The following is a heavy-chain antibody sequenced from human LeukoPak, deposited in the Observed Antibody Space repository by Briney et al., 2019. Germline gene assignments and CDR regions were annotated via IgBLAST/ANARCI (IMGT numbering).Heavy chain of an antibody. CDR1: GFTFSTSW. V-gene: IGHV3-74*01. CDR2: INPDGSIT. J-gene: IGHJ5*02. CDR3: ATLLAGS. Sequence: PGGSLRLSCAVSGFTFSTSWMNWVRHVPGEGPVWVSRINPDGSITDYADSVKGRFSISRDNSKSTLYLQMNSLRGEDTAIYYCATLLAGSWGQGTRVTASS.